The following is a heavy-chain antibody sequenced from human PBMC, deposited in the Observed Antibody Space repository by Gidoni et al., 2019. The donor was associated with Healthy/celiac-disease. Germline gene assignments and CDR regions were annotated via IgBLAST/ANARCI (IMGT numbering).Heavy chain of an antibody. Sequence: EVQLLESGGGLVQPGGSLRLSCAAYGFTFSSYAMSWVRQAPGKGLEWVSAISGSGGSTYYADSVKGRFTISRDNSKNTLYLQMNSLRAEDTAVYYCAKVNVGSGYFDYWGQGTLVTVSS. CDR1: GFTFSSYA. V-gene: IGHV3-23*01. CDR2: ISGSGGST. CDR3: AKVNVGSGYFDY. D-gene: IGHD1-26*01. J-gene: IGHJ4*02.